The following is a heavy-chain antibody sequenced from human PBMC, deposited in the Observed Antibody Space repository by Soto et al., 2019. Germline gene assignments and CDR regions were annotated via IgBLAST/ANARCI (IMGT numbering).Heavy chain of an antibody. CDR1: GYTFTSYD. J-gene: IGHJ6*03. CDR3: ARGITIFGVVMDYYMDV. CDR2: MNPNSGNT. V-gene: IGHV1-8*01. Sequence: GASVKVSCKASGYTFTSYDINWVRQATGQGLEWMGWMNPNSGNTGYAQKFQGRVTMTRNTSISTAYMELSSLRSEDTAVYYCARGITIFGVVMDYYMDVWDKGTTVT. D-gene: IGHD3-3*01.